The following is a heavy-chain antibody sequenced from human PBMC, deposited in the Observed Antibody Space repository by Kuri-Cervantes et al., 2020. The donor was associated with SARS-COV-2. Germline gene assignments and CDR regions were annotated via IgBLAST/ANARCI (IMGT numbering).Heavy chain of an antibody. CDR1: GASINRYY. CDR3: ARTASTVTTNPYRYYFDY. Sequence: GSLRLSCTVSGASINRYYWSWLRQPPGRPLEWIGYLYYSGSTNYNPSLKSRVTISVDTSKNQFSLKLSSVTAADTAVYYCARTASTVTTNPYRYYFDYWGQGTLVTVSS. J-gene: IGHJ4*02. CDR2: LYYSGST. V-gene: IGHV4-59*12. D-gene: IGHD4-11*01.